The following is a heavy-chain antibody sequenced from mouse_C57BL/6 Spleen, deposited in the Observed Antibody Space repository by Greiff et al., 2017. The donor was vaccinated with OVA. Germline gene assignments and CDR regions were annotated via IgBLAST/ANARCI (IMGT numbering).Heavy chain of an antibody. D-gene: IGHD1-1*01. J-gene: IGHJ2*01. V-gene: IGHV1-7*01. CDR2: INPSSDYS. CDR1: GYTFTSYW. CDR3: ARSVVALDY. Sequence: QVQLQQSGAELAKSGASVKLSCKASGYTFTSYWIHWVKQRPGQGLEWIGYINPSSDYSKYNQKFKDKATLTADKSSGTAYMQLSSLTYEDSAVYYCARSVVALDYWGQGTTLTVSS.